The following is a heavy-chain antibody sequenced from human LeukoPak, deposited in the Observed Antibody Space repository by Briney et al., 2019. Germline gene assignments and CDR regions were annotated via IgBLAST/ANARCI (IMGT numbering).Heavy chain of an antibody. V-gene: IGHV3-33*01. CDR3: ARDFQDGSSSSIYYYYGMDV. J-gene: IGHJ6*02. CDR2: IWYDGSNK. CDR1: GFTFSSYG. D-gene: IGHD6-6*01. Sequence: GGSLRLSCAASGFTFSSYGMHWVRQAPGKGLEWVAVIWYDGSNKYYADSVKGRFTISRDNSKNTLYLQMNSLRAEDTAVYYCARDFQDGSSSSIYYYYGMDVWGQGTTVTVSS.